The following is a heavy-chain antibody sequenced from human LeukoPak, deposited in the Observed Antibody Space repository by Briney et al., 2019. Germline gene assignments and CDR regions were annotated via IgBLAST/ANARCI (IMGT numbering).Heavy chain of an antibody. V-gene: IGHV3-23*01. Sequence: PGGSLRLSCAASGFTFGSYVMSWVRQAPGKGLEWVSTIHPSGTNTHYPDSVKGRFTISRDNSKNKLFLLMSTLRADDTAVYYCATDDYGAFDYWGQGTLVTVSS. CDR3: ATDDYGAFDY. D-gene: IGHD4/OR15-4a*01. J-gene: IGHJ4*02. CDR2: IHPSGTNT. CDR1: GFTFGSYV.